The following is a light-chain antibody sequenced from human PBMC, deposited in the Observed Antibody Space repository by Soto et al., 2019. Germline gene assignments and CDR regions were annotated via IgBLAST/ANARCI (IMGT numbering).Light chain of an antibody. J-gene: IGKJ1*01. CDR2: GAS. CDR1: QSVTYN. Sequence: EINVTQSPATLSASPGDRVTLSCRASQSVTYNLAWYQQRPGQAPRLLIYGASTRATGIPPRFSGRGSGTEFTLTITCLQAEDFADYFCQQYNDRLWTFGKGTKVDIK. V-gene: IGKV3-15*01. CDR3: QQYNDRLWT.